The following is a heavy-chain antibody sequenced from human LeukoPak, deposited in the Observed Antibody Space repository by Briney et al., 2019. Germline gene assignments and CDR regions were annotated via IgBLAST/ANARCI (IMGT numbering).Heavy chain of an antibody. D-gene: IGHD4-23*01. CDR2: ISYDGSNK. J-gene: IGHJ4*02. V-gene: IGHV3-30-3*01. CDR1: GFTFSSYT. CDR3: AGNDYGGNSG. Sequence: GSLRLSCAASGFTFSSYTMHWVRQAPDKGLEWVAVISYDGSNKYYADSVKGRFTISRDNSKNTLYLQMNSLRAEDTAVYYCAGNDYGGNSGWGQGTLVTVSS.